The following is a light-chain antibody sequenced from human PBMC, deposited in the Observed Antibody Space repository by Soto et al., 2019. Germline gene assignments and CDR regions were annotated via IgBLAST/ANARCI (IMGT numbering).Light chain of an antibody. J-gene: IGLJ2*01. CDR2: GNT. CDR3: QSYDSSLCGVV. Sequence: QAVVTQPPSVSGAPGQRVTISCTGSSSNIGAGYDVHWYHQLPGTAPKLLIYGNTNRPSGVPDRFSGSKSGTSASLAITGLQAEDEADYYCQSYDSSLCGVVFGGGTKVTVL. V-gene: IGLV1-40*01. CDR1: SSNIGAGYD.